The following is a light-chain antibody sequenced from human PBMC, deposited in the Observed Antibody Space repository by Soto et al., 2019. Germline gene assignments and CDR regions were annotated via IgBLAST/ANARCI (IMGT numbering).Light chain of an antibody. J-gene: IGKJ1*01. CDR2: DAS. Sequence: AIRMTQSPSSLSASTGDRVTITCRASQGISSYLAWYQQKPGKAPKLLIYDASSLESGVPSRFSGSGFGTEFTLTISSLQPGDFATYYCQQYNSYSWTFAQGTKV. V-gene: IGKV1-8*01. CDR3: QQYNSYSWT. CDR1: QGISSY.